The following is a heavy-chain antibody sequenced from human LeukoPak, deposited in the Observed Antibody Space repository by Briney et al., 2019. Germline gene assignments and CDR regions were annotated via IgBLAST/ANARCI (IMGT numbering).Heavy chain of an antibody. V-gene: IGHV3-15*01. CDR3: TIEKYYDSSGPIKH. CDR1: GFTFRNTW. CDR2: IKSKADGGTT. D-gene: IGHD3-22*01. J-gene: IGHJ1*01. Sequence: GGSLRLSCAASGFTFRNTWMTWVRQAPGKGPEWVGHIKSKADGGTTDYAASVNGRFTISRDDSENTLSLQMNSLKTEDTAVYFCTIEKYYDSSGPIKHWGQGTLVTVSS.